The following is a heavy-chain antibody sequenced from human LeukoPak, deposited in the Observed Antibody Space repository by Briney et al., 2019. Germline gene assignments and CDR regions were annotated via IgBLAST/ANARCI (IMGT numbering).Heavy chain of an antibody. CDR1: GYTFTGYY. CDR2: INPNSGGT. CDR3: LRGSWYRAFRVDGMDV. D-gene: IGHD6-13*01. Sequence: ASVKVSCKASGYTFTGYYMHWVRQAPGQGLEWMGWINPNSGGTNYAQKFQGRVTMTRDTSISTAYMELSRLRSDDTAVYYCLRGSWYRAFRVDGMDVWGQGTTVTVSS. J-gene: IGHJ6*02. V-gene: IGHV1-2*02.